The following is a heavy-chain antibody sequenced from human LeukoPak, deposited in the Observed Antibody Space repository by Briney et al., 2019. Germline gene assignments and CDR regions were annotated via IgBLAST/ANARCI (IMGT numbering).Heavy chain of an antibody. D-gene: IGHD3-10*01. CDR2: ISSSGSTI. CDR1: GFTFSDYC. J-gene: IGHJ4*02. V-gene: IGHV3-11*04. CDR3: AREEAYYYGSGSFDY. Sequence: GGSLRLSCAASGFTFSDYCMSWIRQAPGKGLEWVSYISSSGSTIYYADSVKGRFTISRDNAKNSLYLQMNSLRAEDTAVYYCAREEAYYYGSGSFDYWGQGTLVTVSS.